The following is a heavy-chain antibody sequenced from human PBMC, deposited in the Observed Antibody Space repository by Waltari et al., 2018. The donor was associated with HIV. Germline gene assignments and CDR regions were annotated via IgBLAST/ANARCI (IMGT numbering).Heavy chain of an antibody. Sequence: EVQLVESGGGLVQPGGSLRRSCAASGFTFSSYDMPWVRQTTGEGLEWVSGIDIRGDTYYAGSVKGRFTISRENAKNSLYLQMNSLRAGDTAVYYCARERLGSGYWYFDLWGRGTLVTVSS. CDR2: IDIRGDT. D-gene: IGHD7-27*01. V-gene: IGHV3-13*01. CDR3: ARERLGSGYWYFDL. J-gene: IGHJ2*01. CDR1: GFTFSSYD.